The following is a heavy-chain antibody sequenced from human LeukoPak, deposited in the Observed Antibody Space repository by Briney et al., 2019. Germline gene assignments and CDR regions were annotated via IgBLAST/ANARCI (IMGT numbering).Heavy chain of an antibody. CDR3: AKGAFGDNAFDI. CDR1: GFTLSRYA. CDR2: ISGSGAST. Sequence: PGGSLRLSCAASGFTLSRYAMSWVRQAPGKGLEWVSAISGSGASTYYADSVKGRFTISRDNSKNTLYLQMNSLRAEDTAVYYCAKGAFGDNAFDIWGQGTMVTVSS. J-gene: IGHJ3*02. V-gene: IGHV3-23*01. D-gene: IGHD3-10*01.